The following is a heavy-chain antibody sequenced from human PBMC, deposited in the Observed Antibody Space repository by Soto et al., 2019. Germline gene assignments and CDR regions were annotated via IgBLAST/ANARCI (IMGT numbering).Heavy chain of an antibody. V-gene: IGHV3-74*01. J-gene: IGHJ3*02. CDR2: INSDGSST. CDR3: AREGIYFTGYSSSWYDFDI. D-gene: IGHD6-13*01. CDR1: GFTFSSYW. Sequence: PGGSLRLSCAASGFTFSSYWMHWIRQAPGKGLVWVSRINSDGSSTSYADSVKGRFTISRDNAKNTLYLQMNSLRAEDTAVYYCAREGIYFTGYSSSWYDFDIWGQGTMVTVSS.